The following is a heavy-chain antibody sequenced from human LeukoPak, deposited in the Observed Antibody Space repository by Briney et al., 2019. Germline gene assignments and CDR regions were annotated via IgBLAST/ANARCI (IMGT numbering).Heavy chain of an antibody. J-gene: IGHJ4*02. CDR2: INHSGST. D-gene: IGHD3-10*01. V-gene: IGHV4-34*01. Sequence: SETLSLTCAVYGGPFSGYYWSWIRQPPGKGLEWIGEINHSGSTNYNPSLKSRVTISVDTSKNQFSLKLSSVTAADTAVYYCARDGRDGSADYWGQGTLVTVSS. CDR3: ARDGRDGSADY. CDR1: GGPFSGYY.